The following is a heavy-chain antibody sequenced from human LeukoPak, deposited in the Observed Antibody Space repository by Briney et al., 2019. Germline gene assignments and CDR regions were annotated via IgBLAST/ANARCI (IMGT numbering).Heavy chain of an antibody. CDR3: ARDSSSSLEPFDY. CDR2: IYYSGST. Sequence: PSETLSLTCTVSGGSISSGGYYWSWIRQHPGKGLEWIGYIYYSGSTYYNPSLKSRVTISVDTSKNQFSLKLSSVTAADTAVYYCARDSSSSLEPFDYWGQGTLVTVSS. J-gene: IGHJ4*02. CDR1: GGSISSGGYY. D-gene: IGHD6-6*01. V-gene: IGHV4-31*03.